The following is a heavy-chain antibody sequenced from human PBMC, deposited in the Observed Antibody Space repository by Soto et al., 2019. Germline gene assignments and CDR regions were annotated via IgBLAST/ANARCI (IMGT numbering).Heavy chain of an antibody. CDR2: ISGSGGST. D-gene: IGHD6-13*01. V-gene: IGHV3-23*01. CDR1: GFTFSSYA. J-gene: IGHJ5*02. CDR3: AKEESRIAAAGITNWFDP. Sequence: EVQLLESGGGLVQPGGSLRLSCAASGFTFSSYAMSWVRQAPGKGLEWVSAISGSGGSTYYADSVKGRFTISRDNSKKTMYLQMNSLRAEDTAGYYCAKEESRIAAAGITNWFDPWGQGTLVNVSS.